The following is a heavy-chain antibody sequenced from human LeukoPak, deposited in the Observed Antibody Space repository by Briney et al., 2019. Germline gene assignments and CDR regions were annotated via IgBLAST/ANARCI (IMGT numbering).Heavy chain of an antibody. CDR3: ARHSGRIVSDAFDL. V-gene: IGHV3-21*01. D-gene: IGHD5-12*01. CDR1: GFTFGRYS. J-gene: IGHJ3*01. CDR2: ISSSSSYI. Sequence: KPGGSLRLSCAASGFTFGRYSMNWVRRAPGKGLEWVSSISSSSSYIYYADSVKGRFTISRDNAKNSLYLQMNSLRAEDTDVYYCARHSGRIVSDAFDLWGQGTMVAVSS.